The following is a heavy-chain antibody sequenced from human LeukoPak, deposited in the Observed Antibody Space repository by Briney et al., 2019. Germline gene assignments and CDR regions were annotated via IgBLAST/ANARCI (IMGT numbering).Heavy chain of an antibody. CDR2: INPSGGST. CDR1: GYTFTSYY. Sequence: ASVKVSCKASGYTFTSYYMHWVRQAPGQGLEWMGIINPSGGSTSYAQKFQGRVTMTRDTSTSTVYMELSSLRSEDTAVYYCARGSASGYYHVDPYYFDYWGQGTLVTVSS. J-gene: IGHJ4*02. V-gene: IGHV1-46*01. CDR3: ARGSASGYYHVDPYYFDY. D-gene: IGHD3-22*01.